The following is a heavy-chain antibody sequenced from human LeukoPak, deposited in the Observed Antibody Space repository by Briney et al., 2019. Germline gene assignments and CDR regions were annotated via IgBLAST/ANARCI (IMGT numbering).Heavy chain of an antibody. D-gene: IGHD1-7*01. V-gene: IGHV4-59*01. CDR1: IGSIGNDY. CDR3: ARENKGTVHDSTAAFHY. CDR2: GHHSESP. J-gene: IGHJ4*02. Sequence: SETLSLTCTVSIGSIGNDYWSWLRQSPGKGLEWIAYGHHSESPNYNPSLKSRVTISVDRSNNRFSLQLSSVTVADTAVYYCARENKGTVHDSTAAFHYWGQGTLVTVSS.